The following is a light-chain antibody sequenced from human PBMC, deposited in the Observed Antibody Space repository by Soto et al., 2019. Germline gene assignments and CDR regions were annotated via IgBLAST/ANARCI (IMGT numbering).Light chain of an antibody. Sequence: EIVMTQSPATLSVSPGERATLSCRASQSVSNNLAWYQQKPGQAPRLHIYGASTRATGIPARFSGSGSGTEFTLTISSLQSEDYAVYYCQQYNNWPPMYTFGQGTKLEIK. CDR1: QSVSNN. J-gene: IGKJ2*01. CDR3: QQYNNWPPMYT. CDR2: GAS. V-gene: IGKV3-15*01.